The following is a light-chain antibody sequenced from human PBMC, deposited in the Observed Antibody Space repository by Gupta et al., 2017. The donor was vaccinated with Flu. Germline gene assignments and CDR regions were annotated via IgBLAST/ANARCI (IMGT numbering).Light chain of an antibody. Sequence: VGDRVTITCRASRAIRNDLGWYQVKPGKAPKLLVYAASSLQTGVPSRFSGSGSGADFTLTISSLQPEDFATYYCLQDYNYPFTFGGGTKVEI. CDR3: LQDYNYPFT. V-gene: IGKV1-6*01. CDR1: RAIRND. J-gene: IGKJ4*01. CDR2: AAS.